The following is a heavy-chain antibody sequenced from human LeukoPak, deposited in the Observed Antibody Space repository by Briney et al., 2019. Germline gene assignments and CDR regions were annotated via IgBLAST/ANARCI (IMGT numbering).Heavy chain of an antibody. J-gene: IGHJ4*02. CDR2: IKKDGSET. V-gene: IGHV3-7*03. CDR3: AKDISVGATPYYFDY. Sequence: GGSLRLSCAGSGFTFGAYWMNWVRQAPGKGLEWVANIKKDGSETYYVDSVRGRFTISRDNAKNSLYLQMNSLRAEDTALYYCAKDISVGATPYYFDYWGQGTLVTVSS. D-gene: IGHD1-26*01. CDR1: GFTFGAYW.